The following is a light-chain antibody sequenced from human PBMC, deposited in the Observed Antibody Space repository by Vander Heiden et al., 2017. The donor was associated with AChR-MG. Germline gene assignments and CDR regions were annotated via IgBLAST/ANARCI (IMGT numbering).Light chain of an antibody. CDR3: LQTISFPFT. V-gene: IGKV1-12*01. CDR1: EYIGEY. J-gene: IGKJ3*01. Sequence: DIQMTQSPSSVSAYVGDRVTITCRASEYIGEYLTWYQQKPGKAPKVVMYAASRLQSGVPSRFNGSGSEKEFSLTISSLQPEDFATYSCLQTISFPFTFGPETKVDFK. CDR2: AAS.